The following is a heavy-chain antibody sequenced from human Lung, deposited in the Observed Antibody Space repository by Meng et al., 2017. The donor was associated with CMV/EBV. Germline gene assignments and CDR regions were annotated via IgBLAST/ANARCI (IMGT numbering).Heavy chain of an antibody. CDR2: VYFSGVS. CDR1: GGSVNSGSYY. D-gene: IGHD3-10*01. Sequence: SXTXSLXCTVSGGSVNSGSYYWNWIRQPPGKGLEWMGSVYFSGVSNYSPSLKSRVSVSMDTSKNRFSLKMSYMTAADTAVYYCARGGPRGYHGKAVWGQGXTVTVSS. J-gene: IGHJ6*02. CDR3: ARGGPRGYHGKAV. V-gene: IGHV4-61*03.